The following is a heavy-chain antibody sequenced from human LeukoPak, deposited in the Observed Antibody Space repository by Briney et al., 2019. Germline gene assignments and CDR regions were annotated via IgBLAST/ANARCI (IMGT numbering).Heavy chain of an antibody. CDR1: GFTVSSNS. CDR2: IYSDNT. J-gene: IGHJ4*02. CDR3: ASRNSLFI. V-gene: IGHV3-53*01. Sequence: PGGSLRLSCTVSGFTVSSNSMSWVRQAPGKGLEWVSFIYSDNTHYSDSVKGRFTISRDNAKNSLYLQMNSLRAEDTAVYYCASRNSLFIWGQGTLVTVSS. D-gene: IGHD4-23*01.